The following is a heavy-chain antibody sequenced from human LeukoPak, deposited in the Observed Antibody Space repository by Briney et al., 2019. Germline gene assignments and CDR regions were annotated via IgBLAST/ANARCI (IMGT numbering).Heavy chain of an antibody. CDR2: ITSGGTSI. D-gene: IGHD2-21*01. CDR1: GFTFSDYY. J-gene: IGHJ4*02. CDR3: ARDPLRGDGYTFDS. V-gene: IGHV3-11*04. Sequence: GGSLRLSCAASGFTFSDYYMTWLRQAPGKGLEWVSFITSGGTSIYYADSVKGRFIISRDNAKKLLFLQMNSLRAEDTAVYYCARDPLRGDGYTFDSWGQGTLVTVSS.